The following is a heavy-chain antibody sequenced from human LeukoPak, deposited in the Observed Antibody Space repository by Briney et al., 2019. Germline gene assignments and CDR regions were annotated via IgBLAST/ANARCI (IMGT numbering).Heavy chain of an antibody. J-gene: IGHJ6*02. CDR1: GGSISSGGYY. Sequence: TLSLTCTVSGGSISSGGYYWSWIRQHPGKGLEWIGYIYYSGSTYYNPSLKSRVTISVDTSKNQFSLKLSSVTAADTAVYYCARRQVYCSSTSCYWGPYDYYGMDVWGQGTTVTVSS. CDR3: ARRQVYCSSTSCYWGPYDYYGMDV. V-gene: IGHV4-31*03. CDR2: IYYSGST. D-gene: IGHD2-2*01.